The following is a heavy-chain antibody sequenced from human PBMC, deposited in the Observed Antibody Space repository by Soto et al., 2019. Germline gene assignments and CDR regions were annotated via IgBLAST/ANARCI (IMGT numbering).Heavy chain of an antibody. Sequence: DVQLVESGGGSVQPGGSLSLSCAATGFTFSYYWMHWVRQAPGKGLVWVSRIHSDGSSTTDADSVKGRFTISRDNAKNTRYLQMNSLRAEDTAGYYCARGQWGAFDLWGQGTMVTVAS. D-gene: IGHD1-26*01. CDR3: ARGQWGAFDL. J-gene: IGHJ3*01. CDR1: GFTFSYYW. V-gene: IGHV3-74*01. CDR2: IHSDGSST.